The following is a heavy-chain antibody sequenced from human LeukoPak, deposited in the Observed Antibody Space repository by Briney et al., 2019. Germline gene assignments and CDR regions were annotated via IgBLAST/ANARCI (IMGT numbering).Heavy chain of an antibody. CDR1: GFTFYDYG. J-gene: IGHJ4*02. CDR3: ARDLHCSGGSCYSGLHY. Sequence: PGGSLRLSCAASGFTFYDYGMTWVRQAPGKGLEWVSTISGSGLSTYYADPVKGRFTISRDNSKNTLYLQMNSLRPEDTAVYYCARDLHCSGGSCYSGLHYWGQGTLVTVSS. D-gene: IGHD2-15*01. V-gene: IGHV3-23*01. CDR2: ISGSGLST.